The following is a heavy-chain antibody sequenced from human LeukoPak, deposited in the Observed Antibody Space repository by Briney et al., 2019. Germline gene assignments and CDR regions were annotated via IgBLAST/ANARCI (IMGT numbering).Heavy chain of an antibody. CDR3: ARVVASTSIDS. J-gene: IGHJ4*02. CDR2: IFHSGSV. CDR1: GYSIISDYF. D-gene: IGHD2-15*01. V-gene: IGHV4-38-2*02. Sequence: SETLSLTCIVSGYSIISDYFWGWVRQPPGKGPEWIGSIFHSGSVFYNPSLRSRVTLSIEPSRNRFSLELTSVTAADTAIYYCARVVASTSIDSWGQGTLVTVSS.